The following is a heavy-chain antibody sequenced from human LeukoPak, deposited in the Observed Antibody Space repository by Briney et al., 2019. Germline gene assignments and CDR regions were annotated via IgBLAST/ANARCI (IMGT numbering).Heavy chain of an antibody. CDR1: GYTFPGHH. Sequence: ASVKVSCKASGYTFPGHHIHWVRQAPGQGLEWMGWINPKNGGTNYAQKFQGRVTMARDTSINTAFMELSRLNSDDTAVYFCARDGYGGNSFDYWGQGTLVTVSS. D-gene: IGHD4-23*01. CDR3: ARDGYGGNSFDY. CDR2: INPKNGGT. V-gene: IGHV1-2*02. J-gene: IGHJ4*02.